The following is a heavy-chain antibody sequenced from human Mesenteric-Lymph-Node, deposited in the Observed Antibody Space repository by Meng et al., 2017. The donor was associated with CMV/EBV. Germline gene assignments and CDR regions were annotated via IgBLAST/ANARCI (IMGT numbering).Heavy chain of an antibody. CDR1: GYTFTNYD. V-gene: IGHV1-8*01. CDR2: MNPNSGNT. D-gene: IGHD6-13*01. CDR3: ARDIGFSSSHNNG. Sequence: KASGYTFTNYDINWVRQATGQGLEWMGWMNPNSGNTGYAQKFQGRVTMTRDTSISTAYTELSRLRSDDTAVYYCARDIGFSSSHNNGWGQGTLVTVSS. J-gene: IGHJ4*02.